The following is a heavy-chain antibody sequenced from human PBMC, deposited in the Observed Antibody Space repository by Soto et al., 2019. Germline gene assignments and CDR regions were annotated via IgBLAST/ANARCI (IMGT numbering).Heavy chain of an antibody. CDR1: GVTFSSCA. J-gene: IGHJ4*02. D-gene: IGHD5-18*01. CDR3: AKESRAWIQGLLDY. V-gene: IGHV3-23*01. Sequence: PGGSLRLSCAASGVTFSSCAMSWVRQAPGKGLEWVSAISGSGGSTYYADSVKGRFTISRDNSKNTLYLQMNSLRAEDTAVYYCAKESRAWIQGLLDYWGQGTLVTVSS. CDR2: ISGSGGST.